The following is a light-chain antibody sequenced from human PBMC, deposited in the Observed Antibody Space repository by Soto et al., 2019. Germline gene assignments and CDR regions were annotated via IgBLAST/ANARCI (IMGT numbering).Light chain of an antibody. J-gene: IGKJ4*01. V-gene: IGKV3-15*01. CDR2: GAS. CDR1: RNITRK. CDR3: QQYYDYPPLI. Sequence: EIVMTQSPATLSVSPGERATLSCRASRNITRKLAWYQQKPGQAPRLLISGASTRATGIPARFSGSGSGTEFTLTISSRQSEDFAVYYCQQYYDYPPLIFGGGTKVEIK.